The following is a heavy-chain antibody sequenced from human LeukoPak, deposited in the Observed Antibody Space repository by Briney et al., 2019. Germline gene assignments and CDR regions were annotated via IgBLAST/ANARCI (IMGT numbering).Heavy chain of an antibody. CDR3: LRAFNLIFRGQYYDILSGSGGMDV. V-gene: IGHV4-34*01. CDR1: GGSFNGYY. D-gene: IGHD3-9*01. Sequence: PSETLSLTCAVYGGSFNGYYWSWIRQPPGKGLEWIGEISHSGSTNYNPSLKGRVTTSLDTSKNHFPLKLSSVTTADTAVYYCLRAFNLIFRGQYYDILSGSGGMDVWGEGTTVTVSS. J-gene: IGHJ6*01. CDR2: ISHSGST.